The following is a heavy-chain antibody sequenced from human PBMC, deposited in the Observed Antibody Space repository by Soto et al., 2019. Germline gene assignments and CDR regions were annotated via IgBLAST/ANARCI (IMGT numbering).Heavy chain of an antibody. V-gene: IGHV4-59*01. CDR1: GASITTYY. CDR2: ISYSGST. J-gene: IGHJ5*02. Sequence: LSLTCSVSGASITTYYWSWIQQPPGKGLEWIGSISYSGSTKYNPSLESRVMISLDTSKNQFSLRLTSVTAADTALYYCARDWDSSGLFDPWGQGALVTVSS. CDR3: ARDWDSSGLFDP. D-gene: IGHD3-10*01.